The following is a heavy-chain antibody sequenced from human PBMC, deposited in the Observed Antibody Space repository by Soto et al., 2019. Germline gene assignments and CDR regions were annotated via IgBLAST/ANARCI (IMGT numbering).Heavy chain of an antibody. CDR1: GFTFSTYS. CDR3: ARDIVAKVTKFDY. J-gene: IGHJ4*02. Sequence: EVQLVESGGGLVQPGGSLRLSCAASGFTFSTYSMNWVRQAPGKGLEWVSYISSTSSTIYYADSVKGRFTISRDNAKNSLYLQMNSLRAEDTAVYYCARDIVAKVTKFDYWGQGTLVTVSS. V-gene: IGHV3-48*01. CDR2: ISSTSSTI. D-gene: IGHD4-17*01.